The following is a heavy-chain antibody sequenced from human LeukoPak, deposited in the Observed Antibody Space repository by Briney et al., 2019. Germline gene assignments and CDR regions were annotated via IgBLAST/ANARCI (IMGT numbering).Heavy chain of an antibody. D-gene: IGHD3-10*01. CDR1: GYTFTSYY. J-gene: IGHJ6*02. V-gene: IGHV1-46*01. CDR2: INPSGGST. Sequence: ASVKVSCKASGYTFTSYYMHWVRQAPGQGLEWMGIINPSGGSTSYAQKFQGRVTMTRDTSTSTVYMELSSLRSEDTAVYYCARDRSRLWFGDNGRYDYYGMDVWGQGTTVTVSS. CDR3: ARDRSRLWFGDNGRYDYYGMDV.